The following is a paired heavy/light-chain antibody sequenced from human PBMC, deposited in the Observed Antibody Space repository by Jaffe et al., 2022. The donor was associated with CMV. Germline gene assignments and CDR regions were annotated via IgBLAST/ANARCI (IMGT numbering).Heavy chain of an antibody. CDR2: IRQDGGDK. CDR3: ARESPLSPRAFDL. Sequence: EVQLLESGGGLVQAGGSLRLSCATSGFTFSDYWMSWVRHAPGKGLEWVANIRQDGGDKYYVDSVRGRSTISRDNAKNSLYLHMNSLRDDDTAVYYCARESPLSPRAFDLWGQGTVVIVSS. J-gene: IGHJ3*01. V-gene: IGHV3-7*03. CDR1: GFTFSDYW.
Light chain of an antibody. V-gene: IGLV2-11*01. CDR2: DVN. CDR1: SSDVGSYNY. CDR3: CSYAGVFTPFVI. J-gene: IGLJ2*01. Sequence: QSALTQPRSVSGSPGQSVTISCTGTSSDVGSYNYVSWYQHHPGKAPKLMIYDVNKRPSGVPDRVSGSKSGNTASLTISGLQAEDEADYYCCSYAGVFTPFVIFGGGTKLTVL.